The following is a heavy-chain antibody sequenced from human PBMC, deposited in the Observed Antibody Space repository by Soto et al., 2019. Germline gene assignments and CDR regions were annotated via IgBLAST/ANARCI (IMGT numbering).Heavy chain of an antibody. V-gene: IGHV4-31*03. CDR3: ARGDSTVSSVFDY. D-gene: IGHD4-17*01. CDR2: IYQNGDT. CDR1: VGPFSSGGYY. Sequence: SETLSLTCTVSVGPFSSGGYYWSWIRQEPGKGLEWIGYIYQNGDTSYNPSLKSRVTISADTSKTQFPLKLGSVTAADTAVYYCARGDSTVSSVFDYWGQGMLVTVSS. J-gene: IGHJ4*02.